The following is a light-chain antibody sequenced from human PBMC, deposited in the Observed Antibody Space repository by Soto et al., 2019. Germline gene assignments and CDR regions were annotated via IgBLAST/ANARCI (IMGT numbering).Light chain of an antibody. V-gene: IGKV1-5*03. J-gene: IGKJ1*01. CDR1: QDIGTW. CDR2: RAS. CDR3: QQYSTYTPRT. Sequence: DIQMTQSPSTPSASVGDRVTITCRASQDIGTWLAWYQQKPEKAPKVLIYRASHLESGVPSRFSGSGSGTEFTLTISSLQPDDFATYYCQQYSTYTPRTFGQGTKVDIK.